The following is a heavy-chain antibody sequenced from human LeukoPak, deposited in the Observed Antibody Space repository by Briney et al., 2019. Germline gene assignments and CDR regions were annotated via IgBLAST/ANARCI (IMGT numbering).Heavy chain of an antibody. J-gene: IGHJ3*02. CDR1: GGSISSYY. CDR2: IYHSGST. V-gene: IGHV4-59*01. CDR3: ARERGGLGSYYYDSSGYVSDAFDI. Sequence: SETLSLTCTVSGGSISSYYWSWIRQPPGKGLEWIGYIYHSGSTNYNPSLKSRVTISVDTSKNQFSLKLSSVTAADTAVYYCARERGGLGSYYYDSSGYVSDAFDIWGQGTMVTVSS. D-gene: IGHD3-22*01.